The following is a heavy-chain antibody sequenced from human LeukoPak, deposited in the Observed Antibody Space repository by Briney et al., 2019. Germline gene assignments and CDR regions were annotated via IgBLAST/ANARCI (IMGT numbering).Heavy chain of an antibody. CDR2: INPSGGST. Sequence: ASVKVSCKASGYTFTSYYMHWVRQAPGQGLEWMGIINPSGGSTSYAQKFQGRVTMTRDTSTSTVYMELSSLRSEDTAVYYCAGGPDYGDYYLNWFDPWGQGTLVTVSS. J-gene: IGHJ5*02. CDR1: GYTFTSYY. CDR3: AGGPDYGDYYLNWFDP. V-gene: IGHV1-46*01. D-gene: IGHD4-17*01.